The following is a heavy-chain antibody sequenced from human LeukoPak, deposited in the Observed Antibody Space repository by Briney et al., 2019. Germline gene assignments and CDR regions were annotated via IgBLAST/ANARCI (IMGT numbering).Heavy chain of an antibody. D-gene: IGHD3-9*01. CDR1: GGSFSGYY. J-gene: IGHJ6*04. CDR3: ARDPLYYDILTGYYTGGMDV. CDR2: IYYSGST. V-gene: IGHV4-59*01. Sequence: SETLSLTCAVYGGSFSGYYWSWIRQPPGKGLEWIGYIYYSGSTNYNPSLKSRVTISVDTSKNQFSLKLSSVTAADTAVYYCARDPLYYDILTGYYTGGMDVWGKGTTVTVSS.